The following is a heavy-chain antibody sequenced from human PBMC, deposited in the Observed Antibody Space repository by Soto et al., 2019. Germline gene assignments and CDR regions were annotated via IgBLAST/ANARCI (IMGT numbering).Heavy chain of an antibody. CDR3: ARSQYYYDSSVPGYYFDY. D-gene: IGHD3-22*01. CDR2: IIPIFGTA. J-gene: IGHJ4*02. V-gene: IGHV1-69*13. CDR1: GGTFSSYA. Sequence: PVEVCCKDSGGTFSSYAISWVRQDPGQGLEWMGGIIPIFGTANYAQKFQGRVTITADESTSTAYMELSSLRSEDTAVYYCARSQYYYDSSVPGYYFDYWGQGTLVTVSS.